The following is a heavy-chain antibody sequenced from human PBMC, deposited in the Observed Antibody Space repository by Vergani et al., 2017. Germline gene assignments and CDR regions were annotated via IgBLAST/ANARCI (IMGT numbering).Heavy chain of an antibody. CDR2: VSVSGST. CDR3: ARGTPIIDY. CDR1: GGSITNYY. D-gene: IGHD5-24*01. V-gene: IGHV4-4*07. J-gene: IGHJ4*02. Sequence: QVPLQESGPGLVNPSETLSLTCSVSGGSITNYYWSWIRQAAGKGLEWIGRVSVSGSTYSNASLRSRVTMSIDTSTNQFSLKLTSVTAADTAIYYCARGTPIIDYWGQGSLVTVSS.